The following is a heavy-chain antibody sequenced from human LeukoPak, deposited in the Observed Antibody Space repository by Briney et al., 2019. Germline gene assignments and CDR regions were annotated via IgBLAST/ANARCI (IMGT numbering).Heavy chain of an antibody. V-gene: IGHV5-10-1*01. J-gene: IGHJ4*02. CDR1: GYSFTSYW. Sequence: EALKISCKGSGYSFTSYWISWVRQMPGKGLEWMGMIDPTDSYTNYSPSFQGHVTISTDKSISTAYLQWSSLKAPDTAIYYCARRGRSSSNFDFWGQGTLVTVSS. CDR3: ARRGRSSSNFDF. D-gene: IGHD6-6*01. CDR2: IDPTDSYT.